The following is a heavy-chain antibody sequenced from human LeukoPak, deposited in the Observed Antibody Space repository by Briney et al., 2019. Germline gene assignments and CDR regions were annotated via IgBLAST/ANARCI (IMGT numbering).Heavy chain of an antibody. Sequence: PSETLFLTCTVSGDSLSDNYWSWIRQPAGKGLEWIGRIYTSGSINYNPSLKSRVSMSIDTSKNQLSLNLRSLTAADTAVYYCARHVSAYNPHWYFDLWGRGTLVTVSA. CDR2: IYTSGSI. J-gene: IGHJ2*01. D-gene: IGHD5-24*01. V-gene: IGHV4-4*07. CDR3: ARHVSAYNPHWYFDL. CDR1: GDSLSDNY.